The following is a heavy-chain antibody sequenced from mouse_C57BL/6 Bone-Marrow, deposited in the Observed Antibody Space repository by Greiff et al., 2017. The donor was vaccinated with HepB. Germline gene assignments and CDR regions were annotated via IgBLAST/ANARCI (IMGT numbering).Heavy chain of an antibody. CDR1: GYAFSSSW. CDR2: IYPGDGDT. CDR3: ARPIYDGYPYAMDY. V-gene: IGHV1-82*01. D-gene: IGHD2-3*01. J-gene: IGHJ4*01. Sequence: VQLQQSGPELVKPGASVKISCKASGYAFSSSWMNWVKQRPGKGLEWIGRIYPGDGDTNYNGKFKGKATLTADKSSSTAYMQLSSLTSEDSAVYFCARPIYDGYPYAMDYWGQGTSVTVSS.